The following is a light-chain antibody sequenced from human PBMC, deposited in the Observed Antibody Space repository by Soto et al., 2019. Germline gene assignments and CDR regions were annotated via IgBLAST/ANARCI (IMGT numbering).Light chain of an antibody. J-gene: IGKJ4*01. CDR1: QGISSY. Sequence: AIRMTQSPSSLSASTGERVTITCRASQGISSYLAWYQQKPGKAPKLLIYAASTLQSGVPSRFSGSGSGTECTLTISCLQSEDFATYYCQQYYSYPPTFGGGTKVEIK. V-gene: IGKV1-8*01. CDR3: QQYYSYPPT. CDR2: AAS.